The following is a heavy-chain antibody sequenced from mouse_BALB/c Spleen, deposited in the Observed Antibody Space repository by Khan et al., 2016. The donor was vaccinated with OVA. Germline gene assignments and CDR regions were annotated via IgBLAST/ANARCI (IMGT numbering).Heavy chain of an antibody. D-gene: IGHD3-2*02. CDR2: IYPGTNNT. J-gene: IGHJ2*01. CDR3: AREEALYYFDY. Sequence: QIQLVQSGAELVRPGASVKLSCKTSEYIFTSYWIHWVKQRSGQGLEWIARIYPGTNNTYYNEKLKDKATLTADKSSSTVYMQLSSLKSEDSAVYFCAREEALYYFDYWGQGTTLTVSS. V-gene: IGHV1-76*01. CDR1: EYIFTSYW.